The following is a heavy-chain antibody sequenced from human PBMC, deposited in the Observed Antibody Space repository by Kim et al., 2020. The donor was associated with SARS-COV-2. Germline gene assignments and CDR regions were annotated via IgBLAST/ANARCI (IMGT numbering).Heavy chain of an antibody. CDR2: ISYDGSNK. V-gene: IGHV3-30*18. CDR1: GFTFSSYG. Sequence: GGSLRLSCAASGFTFSSYGMHWVRQAPGKGLEWVAVISYDGSNKYYADSVKGRFTISRDNSKNTLYLQMNSLRAEDTAVYYCAKDDEYSSSQTFDYWGQGTLVTVSS. CDR3: AKDDEYSSSQTFDY. J-gene: IGHJ4*02. D-gene: IGHD6-6*01.